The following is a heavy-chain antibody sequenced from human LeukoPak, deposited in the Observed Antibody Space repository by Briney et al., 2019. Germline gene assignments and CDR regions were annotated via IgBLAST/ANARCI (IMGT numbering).Heavy chain of an antibody. CDR3: AKSGYCSSTSCYFAYFDY. Sequence: GGSLRLSCAVSGFTFTSYAMHWVRQAPGKGLEWVSAISGSGGSTYYADSVKGRFTISRDNSKNTLYLQMNSLRAEDTAVYYCAKSGYCSSTSCYFAYFDYWGQGTLVTVSS. CDR2: ISGSGGST. J-gene: IGHJ4*02. D-gene: IGHD2-2*01. CDR1: GFTFTSYA. V-gene: IGHV3-23*01.